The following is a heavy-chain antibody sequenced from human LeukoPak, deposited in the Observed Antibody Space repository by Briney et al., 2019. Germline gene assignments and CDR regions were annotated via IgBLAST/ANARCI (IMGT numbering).Heavy chain of an antibody. CDR3: ARRPGIAARPGWFDP. D-gene: IGHD6-6*01. Sequence: GSSVKVSCKASGGTFSSYAISWVRQAPGQGLEWMGGIIPIFGTANYAQKFQGRVTIAADKSTSTAYMELSSLRSEDTAVYYCARRPGIAARPGWFDPWGQGTLVTVSS. J-gene: IGHJ5*02. CDR1: GGTFSSYA. V-gene: IGHV1-69*06. CDR2: IIPIFGTA.